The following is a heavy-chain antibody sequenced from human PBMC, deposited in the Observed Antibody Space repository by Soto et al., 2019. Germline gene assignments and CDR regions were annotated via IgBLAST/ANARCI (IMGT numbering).Heavy chain of an antibody. J-gene: IGHJ6*02. CDR2: IYYSGST. CDR1: GGSISSYY. V-gene: IGHV4-59*01. D-gene: IGHD1-26*01. CDR3: AGASLTEVTYSGGMDV. Sequence: QVQLQESGPGLVKPSETLSLTCTVSGGSISSYYWRWIRQPPGKGLEWLGYIYYSGSTNHNPSLKSRVTIAVDTSNNQFPLKLSSVTAADTAVYYCAGASLTEVTYSGGMDVWCRGTTVTFSS.